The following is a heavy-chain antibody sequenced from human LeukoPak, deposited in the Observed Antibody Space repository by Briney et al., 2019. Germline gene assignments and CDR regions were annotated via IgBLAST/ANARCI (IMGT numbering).Heavy chain of an antibody. Sequence: SVEVSCKASGGTFSSYAISWVRQAPGQGLEWMGRIIPILGIANYAQKFQGRVTITADKSTSTAYMELSSLRSEDTAVYYCARGYDSSGYYYYFDYWGQGTLVTVSS. CDR2: IIPILGIA. J-gene: IGHJ4*02. CDR3: ARGYDSSGYYYYFDY. CDR1: GGTFSSYA. V-gene: IGHV1-69*04. D-gene: IGHD3-22*01.